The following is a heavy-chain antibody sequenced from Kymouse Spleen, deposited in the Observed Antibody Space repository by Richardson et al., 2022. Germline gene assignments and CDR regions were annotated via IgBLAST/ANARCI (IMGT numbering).Heavy chain of an antibody. V-gene: IGHV3-9*01. J-gene: IGHJ4*02. D-gene: IGHD6-13*01. Sequence: EVQLVESGGGLVQPGRSLRLSCAASGFTFDDYAMHWVRQAPGKGLEWVSGISWNSGSIGYADSVKGRFTISRDNAKNSLYLQMNSLRAEDTALYYCAKDMGRAAAGPFDYWGQGTLVTVSS. CDR3: AKDMGRAAAGPFDY. CDR1: GFTFDDYA. CDR2: ISWNSGSI.